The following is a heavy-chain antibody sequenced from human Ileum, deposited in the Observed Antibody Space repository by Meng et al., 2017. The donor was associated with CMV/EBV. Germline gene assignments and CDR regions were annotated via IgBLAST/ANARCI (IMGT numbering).Heavy chain of an antibody. CDR2: INGRGSYT. CDR1: GFTSSNYA. CDR3: AREAPGFFDY. J-gene: IGHJ4*02. Sequence: GGSLRPSCAASGFTSSNYAMGWVRQAPGKGLEWVSVINGRGSYTNQADSVKGRFTISRDNFKNTVFLQMNSLRAEDTAVYYCAREAPGFFDYWGRGSLVTVSS. V-gene: IGHV3-23*01.